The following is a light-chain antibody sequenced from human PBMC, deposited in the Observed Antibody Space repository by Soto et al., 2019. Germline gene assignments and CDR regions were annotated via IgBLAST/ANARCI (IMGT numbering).Light chain of an antibody. J-gene: IGLJ3*02. CDR1: SSDVGGYNY. V-gene: IGLV2-14*01. Sequence: QSALTQPASVSGSPGQSITISCTGTSSDVGGYNYFSWYQQHPGKAPKLMIYDVSKRPSGVSNRFSGSKAGNTASLTISGLQPEDEADYYCSSYTTRITNWVFGGGTKLTVL. CDR3: SSYTTRITNWV. CDR2: DVS.